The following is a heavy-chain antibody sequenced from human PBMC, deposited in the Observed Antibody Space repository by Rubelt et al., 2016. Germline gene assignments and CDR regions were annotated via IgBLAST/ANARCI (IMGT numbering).Heavy chain of an antibody. V-gene: IGHV3-30*01. CDR2: ISYDGSNK. D-gene: IGHD3-3*01. Sequence: VAVISYDGSNKYYADSVKGRFTISRDNSKNTLYLQMNSLRAEDTAVYYCARGSIGPWSYFDYWGQGTLVTVSS. CDR3: ARGSIGPWSYFDY. J-gene: IGHJ4*02.